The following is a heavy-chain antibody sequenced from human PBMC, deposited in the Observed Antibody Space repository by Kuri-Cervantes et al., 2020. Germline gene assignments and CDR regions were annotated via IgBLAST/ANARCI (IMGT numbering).Heavy chain of an antibody. Sequence: GGSLRLSCAASGFTFSDYYMSWIRQAPGKGLEWVSYISSSGSTIYYADSVKGRFTISRDKAKNSLYLQMNSLRAEDTAVYYCARDHAAAGRLNWFDPWGQGTLGTVSS. D-gene: IGHD6-13*01. J-gene: IGHJ5*02. CDR2: ISSSGSTI. CDR3: ARDHAAAGRLNWFDP. V-gene: IGHV3-11*04. CDR1: GFTFSDYY.